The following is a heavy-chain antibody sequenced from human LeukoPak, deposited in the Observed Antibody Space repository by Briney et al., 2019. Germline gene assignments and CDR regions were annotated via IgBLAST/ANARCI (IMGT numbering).Heavy chain of an antibody. CDR1: GYTFTDYY. J-gene: IGHJ4*01. V-gene: IGHV1-2*02. Sequence: ASVKVSCKASGYTFTDYYIHWVRQAPGHGLEWMGWVNPHSGATNFAQRFRGRVTLTRDTSITTAYMELNRLESDDTAIYYCARTDNKYDSSLLFNWGQGTQIIVSS. CDR2: VNPHSGAT. CDR3: ARTDNKYDSSLLFN. D-gene: IGHD3-22*01.